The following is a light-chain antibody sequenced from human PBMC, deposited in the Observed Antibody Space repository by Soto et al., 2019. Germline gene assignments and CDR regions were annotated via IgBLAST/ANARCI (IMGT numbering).Light chain of an antibody. CDR2: GAS. CDR3: QQYGSLPRT. CDR1: QSVRSNF. J-gene: IGKJ1*01. V-gene: IGKV3-20*01. Sequence: EIVLTQSPGTLSLSPGERATLSCRASQSVRSNFLGWYQQKPGQAPRRLLYGASFRATGIPDRFSGSGSGTDFTLTISRLELEDFAVYYCQQYGSLPRTXGQGTKVDIK.